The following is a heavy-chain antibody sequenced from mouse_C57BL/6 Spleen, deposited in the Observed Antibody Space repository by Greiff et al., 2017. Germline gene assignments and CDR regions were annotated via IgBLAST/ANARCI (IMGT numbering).Heavy chain of an antibody. V-gene: IGHV2-9-1*01. CDR2: IWTGGGT. D-gene: IGHD2-3*01. CDR3: ARNAGPYDGYLYYFDY. CDR1: GFSLTSYA. Sequence: QVQLQQSGPGLVAPSPSLSITCTVSGFSLTSYAISWVRQPPGKGLEWLGVIWTGGGTNYNSALKSRLSISKDNSKSQVFLKMNSLQTDDTARYYCARNAGPYDGYLYYFDYWGQGTTLTVSS. J-gene: IGHJ2*01.